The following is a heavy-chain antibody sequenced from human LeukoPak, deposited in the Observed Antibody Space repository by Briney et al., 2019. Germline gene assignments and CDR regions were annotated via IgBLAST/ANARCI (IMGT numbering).Heavy chain of an antibody. CDR1: GGSISSGSYY. V-gene: IGHV4-61*02. CDR2: IYTSGST. J-gene: IGHJ4*02. Sequence: PSETLSLTCTVSGGSISSGSYYWSWIRQPAGKGLEWIGRIYTSGSTNYNPSLKSRVTISVDTSKNQFSLKLSSVTAADTAVYYCARVTVWSGYYFDYWGQGTLVTVSS. D-gene: IGHD3-3*01. CDR3: ARVTVWSGYYFDY.